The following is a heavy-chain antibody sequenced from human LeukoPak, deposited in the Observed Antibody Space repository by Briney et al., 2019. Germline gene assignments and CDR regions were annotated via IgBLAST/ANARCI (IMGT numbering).Heavy chain of an antibody. CDR2: ISAYNGNT. CDR3: ARDEIIAVAAYYYYGMDV. Sequence: ASVKVSCKASGYTFTSYGISWVRQAPGQGLEWMGWISAYNGNTNYAQKLRGRVTMTTDTSTSTAYMELRSLRSDDTAVYYCARDEIIAVAAYYYYGMDVWGQGTTVTVSS. D-gene: IGHD6-19*01. CDR1: GYTFTSYG. J-gene: IGHJ6*02. V-gene: IGHV1-18*01.